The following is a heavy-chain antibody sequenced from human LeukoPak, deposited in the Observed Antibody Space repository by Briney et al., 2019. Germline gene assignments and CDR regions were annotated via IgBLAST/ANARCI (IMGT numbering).Heavy chain of an antibody. Sequence: SQTLSLTCTVSGGSISSGGYYWSWIRQHPGKGLEWIGYIYYSGSTYYNPSLKSRVTISVDTPKNQFSLKLSSVTAADTAVYYCARGLRDWFDPWGQGTLVTVSS. CDR3: ARGLRDWFDP. V-gene: IGHV4-31*03. J-gene: IGHJ5*02. CDR1: GGSISSGGYY. CDR2: IYYSGST. D-gene: IGHD5-12*01.